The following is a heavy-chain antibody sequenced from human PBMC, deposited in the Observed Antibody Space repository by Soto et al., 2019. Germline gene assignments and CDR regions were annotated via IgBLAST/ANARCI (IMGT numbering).Heavy chain of an antibody. Sequence: QVQLVQSGAEVKKPGASVKVSCTTYGYTFSDYFLHWVRQAPGQGPEWMGFINPKRGGTENAQQFQARVTIPRDTSSSTVDMDLSGLTSNDAAIYCCARDSGIPGRYWYFGLWGRGTLVTVSS. V-gene: IGHV1-2*02. CDR3: ARDSGIPGRYWYFGL. D-gene: IGHD2-21*01. J-gene: IGHJ2*01. CDR2: INPKRGGT. CDR1: GYTFSDYF.